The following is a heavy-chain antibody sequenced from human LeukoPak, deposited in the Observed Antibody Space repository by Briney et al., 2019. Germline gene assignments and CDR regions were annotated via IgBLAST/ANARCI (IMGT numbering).Heavy chain of an antibody. J-gene: IGHJ4*02. V-gene: IGHV4-38-2*02. CDR3: ARVLHAPKFIDS. Sequence: PSETLSLTCTVSGSSITSTYYWAWFRQPPGKGLEWIATVFQLQTVRTFYNPSLESRVTMSLDTSQNQFSLNLISVTAADTALYFCARVLHAPKFIDSWGQGPLVTVSS. D-gene: IGHD2-8*01. CDR1: GSSITSTYY. CDR2: VFQLQTVRT.